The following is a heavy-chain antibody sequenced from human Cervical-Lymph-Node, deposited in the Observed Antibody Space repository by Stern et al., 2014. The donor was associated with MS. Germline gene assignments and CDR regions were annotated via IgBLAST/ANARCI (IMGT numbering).Heavy chain of an antibody. CDR2: IIPILAIP. V-gene: IGHV1-69*01. J-gene: IGHJ6*02. CDR3: ASPSTVIVGAMDV. Sequence: QMQLVQSGAEVKKPGSSVKVSCKASGGTFSSLAINWVRQAPGQGLEWMGGIIPILAIPNYAQEFQGRVTITADDSTTTAYMELSGLRSEDTAMYHCASPSTVIVGAMDVWGQGTTVTVSS. D-gene: IGHD2-21*01. CDR1: GGTFSSLA.